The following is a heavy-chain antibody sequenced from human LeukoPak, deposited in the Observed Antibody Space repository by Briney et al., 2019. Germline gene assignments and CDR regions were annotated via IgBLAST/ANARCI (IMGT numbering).Heavy chain of an antibody. D-gene: IGHD4-11*01. CDR3: ASLTTVTTDGMDV. J-gene: IGHJ6*02. CDR1: GFTFSSYS. Sequence: GGSLRLSCAASGFTFSSYSMNWVRQAPGKGLEWVSSISSSSYIYYADSVKGRFTIPRDNAKNSLYLQMNSLRAEDTAVYYCASLTTVTTDGMDVWGQGTTVTVSS. V-gene: IGHV3-21*01. CDR2: ISSSSYI.